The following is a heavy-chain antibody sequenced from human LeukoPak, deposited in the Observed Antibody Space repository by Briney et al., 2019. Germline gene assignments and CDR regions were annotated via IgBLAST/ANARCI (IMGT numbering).Heavy chain of an antibody. J-gene: IGHJ4*02. Sequence: PGGSLRLSCAASGFTFSSYEMNWVRQAPGKGLEWVSYISSSASTILYADSVKGRFTISRDNAKNSLYLQMNSLRAEDTAVYYCAREARISGTPIDYRGQATLVTVSS. CDR1: GFTFSSYE. V-gene: IGHV3-48*03. CDR2: ISSSASTI. CDR3: AREARISGTPIDY. D-gene: IGHD1-7*01.